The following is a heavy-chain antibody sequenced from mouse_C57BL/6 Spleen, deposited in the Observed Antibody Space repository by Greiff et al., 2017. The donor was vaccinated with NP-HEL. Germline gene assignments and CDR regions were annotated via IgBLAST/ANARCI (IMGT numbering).Heavy chain of an antibody. CDR1: GFNIKDDY. CDR3: TTTY. J-gene: IGHJ3*01. CDR2: IDPENVDT. Sequence: EVQLQQSGAELVRPGASVKLSCTASGFNIKDDYMHWVKQRPEQGLEWIGWIDPENVDTEYASKVQGKATITADTSSNTAYLQLTSLTSEDTAVYCCTTTYWGQGTLVTVSA. V-gene: IGHV14-4*01.